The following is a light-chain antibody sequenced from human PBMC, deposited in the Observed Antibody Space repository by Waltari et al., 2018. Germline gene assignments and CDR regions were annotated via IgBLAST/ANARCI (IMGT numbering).Light chain of an antibody. V-gene: IGKV1-39*01. CDR2: AAS. Sequence: DIQMTQSPSSLSASVGDRVTITCRASQRITNFLVWYQQRPGKAPTLLISAASNLQSGVPSRFSGSGSGTEFTLTISSLQPEDFATYYCQQCYSAPPTFGGGTKLEIK. CDR3: QQCYSAPPT. CDR1: QRITNF. J-gene: IGKJ4*01.